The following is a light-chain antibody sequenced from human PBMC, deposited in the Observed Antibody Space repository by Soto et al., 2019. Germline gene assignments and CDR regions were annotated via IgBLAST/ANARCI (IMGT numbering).Light chain of an antibody. V-gene: IGKV3-15*01. CDR3: QQYNNWPPTWT. CDR2: GAS. J-gene: IGKJ1*01. Sequence: EIVMTQSPATLSVYPGERATLSCRASQSVSSNLAWYQQKPGQAPRLLMYGASTRATGIPARFSGSGSGTEFTLTISSLQSEDFAVYYCQQYNNWPPTWTFGQGTKVEIK. CDR1: QSVSSN.